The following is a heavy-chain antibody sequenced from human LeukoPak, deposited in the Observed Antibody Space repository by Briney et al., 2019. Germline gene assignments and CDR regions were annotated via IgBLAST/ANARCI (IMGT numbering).Heavy chain of an antibody. Sequence: GGSLRLSCAASGLSFSSFAMSWVRQAPGKGLEWVSSISSSSSYIYYADSVKGRFTISRDNAKNSLYLQMNSLRAEDTAVYYCARGGGFSSSWYYFDYWGQGTLVTVSS. CDR1: GLSFSSFA. CDR3: ARGGGFSSSWYYFDY. V-gene: IGHV3-21*01. CDR2: ISSSSSYI. J-gene: IGHJ4*02. D-gene: IGHD6-13*01.